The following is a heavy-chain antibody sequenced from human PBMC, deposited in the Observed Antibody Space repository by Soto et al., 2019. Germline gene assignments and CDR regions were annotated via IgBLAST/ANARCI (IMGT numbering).Heavy chain of an antibody. CDR1: GYSVPSNSAA. J-gene: IGHJ4*02. Sequence: PXQTRSLTCAISGYSVPSNSAAWNLIRHSPSRGLEWLGRTYYRSKCYNDYAVSMRSRITMHPDTTTNQFSLQLNSATPEDTAVYYCATWRFDYWGQGTLVTVSS. CDR2: TYYRSKCYN. CDR3: ATWRFDY. V-gene: IGHV6-1*01.